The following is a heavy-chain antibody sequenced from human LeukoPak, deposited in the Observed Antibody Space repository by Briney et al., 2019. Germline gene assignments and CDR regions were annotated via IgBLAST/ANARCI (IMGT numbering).Heavy chain of an antibody. CDR2: IYYSGST. D-gene: IGHD3-22*01. J-gene: IGHJ4*02. CDR3: AGGYYREFDY. Sequence: SETLSLTCTVSGGPISSYYWSWIRQPPGKGLEWIGYIYYSGSTNYNPSLKSRVTISVDTSKNQFSLKLSSVTAADTAVYYCAGGYYREFDYWGQGTLVTVSS. CDR1: GGPISSYY. V-gene: IGHV4-59*01.